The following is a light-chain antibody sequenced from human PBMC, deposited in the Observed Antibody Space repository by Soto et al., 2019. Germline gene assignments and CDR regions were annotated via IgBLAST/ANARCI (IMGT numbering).Light chain of an antibody. J-gene: IGKJ3*01. V-gene: IGKV3-20*01. Sequence: IVLTPSPGTLSLSPGQRATLSCRASQSVSSSYLAWYQNKPGQGPRLLIYGASSRATAIPDRFSDSGSGTDFTLTISRLEPEDCALYYCQKYGSSFTFGAGTKADIK. CDR2: GAS. CDR1: QSVSSSY. CDR3: QKYGSSFT.